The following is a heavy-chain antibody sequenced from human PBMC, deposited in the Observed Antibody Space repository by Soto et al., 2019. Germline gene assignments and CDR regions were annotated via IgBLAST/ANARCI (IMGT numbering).Heavy chain of an antibody. Sequence: SETLSLTCTVSGGSISSYYWSWIRQPPGKGLEWIGEINHSGSTNYNPSLKSRVTISVDTSKNQFSLKLSSVTAADTAVYYCARSLYYYYGMDVWGQGTTVTVSS. CDR3: ARSLYYYYGMDV. V-gene: IGHV4-34*01. CDR1: GGSISSYY. J-gene: IGHJ6*02. CDR2: INHSGST.